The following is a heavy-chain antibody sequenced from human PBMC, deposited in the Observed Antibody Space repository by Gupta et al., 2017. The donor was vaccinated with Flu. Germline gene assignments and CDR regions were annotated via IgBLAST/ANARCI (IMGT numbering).Heavy chain of an antibody. CDR1: GYTLTNYA. CDR2: TNTNTGNP. Sequence: QVQLVQSGSELKKPGASVKVSCKASGYTLTNYAMHWVRQAPGQGLEWMGWTNTNTGNPTYAQGFTGRFVFSLATSVSTAYLEIYSLKAEDTAIYYCVRSPYWYFDLWGRGTLVTVSS. V-gene: IGHV7-4-1*01. J-gene: IGHJ2*01. CDR3: VRSPYWYFDL.